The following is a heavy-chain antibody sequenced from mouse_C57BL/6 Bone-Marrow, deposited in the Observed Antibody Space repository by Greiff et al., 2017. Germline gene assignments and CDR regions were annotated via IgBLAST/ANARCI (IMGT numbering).Heavy chain of an antibody. J-gene: IGHJ2*01. D-gene: IGHD2-4*01. CDR1: GFTFSDYY. CDR3: ARHRHDYVGRGYYFDY. V-gene: IGHV5-12*01. Sequence: EVMLVESGGGLVQPGGSLKLSCAASGFTFSDYYMYWVRQTPEKRLEWVAYISNGGGSTYYPDTVKGRFTISRDNAKNTLYLQMSRLKSEDTAMYYCARHRHDYVGRGYYFDYWGQGTTLTVSS. CDR2: ISNGGGST.